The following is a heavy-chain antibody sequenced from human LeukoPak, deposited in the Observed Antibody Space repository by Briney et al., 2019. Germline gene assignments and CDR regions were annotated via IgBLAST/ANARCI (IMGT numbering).Heavy chain of an antibody. D-gene: IGHD4-17*01. CDR1: GFTFSSYA. CDR3: ANDLRHYGDYGLFDY. CDR2: ISGSGGST. J-gene: IGHJ4*02. Sequence: GGSLRLSCAASGFTFSSYAMSWVRQAPGKGLEWVSAISGSGGSTYYADSVKGRFTISRDNSKNTLYLQMNSLRAEDTAVYYCANDLRHYGDYGLFDYWGQGTLVTVSS. V-gene: IGHV3-23*01.